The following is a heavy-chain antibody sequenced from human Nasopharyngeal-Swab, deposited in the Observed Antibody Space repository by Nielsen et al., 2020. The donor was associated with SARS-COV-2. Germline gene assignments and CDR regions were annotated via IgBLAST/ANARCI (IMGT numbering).Heavy chain of an antibody. CDR1: GYCFTSYW. Sequence: KVSCRGSGYCFTSYWISWVRQMPGKGLEWMEIIYPRDSDTSYSPSFQGQVTISADKSISTAYLQWSSLKASDTAMYYCVRPEGVATSFKYYFQYGMDVWGQGTMVTVPS. CDR3: VRPEGVATSFKYYFQYGMDV. J-gene: IGHJ6*02. D-gene: IGHD5-12*01. CDR2: IYPRDSDT. V-gene: IGHV5-51*01.